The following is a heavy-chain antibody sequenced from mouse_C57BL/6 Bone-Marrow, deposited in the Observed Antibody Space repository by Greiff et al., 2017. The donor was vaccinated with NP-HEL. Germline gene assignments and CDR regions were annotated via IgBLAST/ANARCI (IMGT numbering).Heavy chain of an antibody. D-gene: IGHD1-1*01. V-gene: IGHV1-72*01. CDR1: GYTFTSYW. CDR3: ARGGEAVVAPFYWYFDV. CDR2: IDPNSGGT. J-gene: IGHJ1*03. Sequence: QVQLQQPGAELVKPGASVKLSCKASGYTFTSYWMHWVKQRPGRGLEWIGRIDPNSGGTKYNEQFKSKATLTVDKPSSTAYMQLSSLTSEDSAVYYWARGGEAVVAPFYWYFDVWGTGTTVTVSS.